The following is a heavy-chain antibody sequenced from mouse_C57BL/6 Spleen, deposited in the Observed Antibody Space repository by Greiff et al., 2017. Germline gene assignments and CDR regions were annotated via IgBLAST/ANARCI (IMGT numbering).Heavy chain of an antibody. CDR3: AREGESDWYFDV. CDR2: IDPSDSET. V-gene: IGHV1-52*01. CDR1: GYTFTSYW. J-gene: IGHJ1*03. Sequence: QVQLQQPGAELVRPGSSVKLSCKASGYTFTSYWMHWVKQRPIQGLEWIGNIDPSDSETHYNQKFKDKATLTVDKSSSTAYMQLSSLTSEDSAVYYCAREGESDWYFDVWGTGTTVTVSS.